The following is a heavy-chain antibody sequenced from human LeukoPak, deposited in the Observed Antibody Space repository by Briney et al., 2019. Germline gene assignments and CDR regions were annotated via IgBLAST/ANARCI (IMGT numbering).Heavy chain of an antibody. D-gene: IGHD1-14*01. V-gene: IGHV4-59*01. CDR2: IYYSGST. CDR3: AKSRLGTRFDY. Sequence: SETLSLTCTVSGGSISSYYWSWIRQPPGKGLEWIGYIYYSGSTNYNPSLKSRVTISVDTSKNQFSLKLSSVTAADMALYYCAKSRLGTRFDYWGQGTLVTVSS. CDR1: GGSISSYY. J-gene: IGHJ4*02.